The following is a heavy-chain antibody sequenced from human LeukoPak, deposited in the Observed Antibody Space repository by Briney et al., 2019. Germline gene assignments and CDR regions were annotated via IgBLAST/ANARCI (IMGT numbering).Heavy chain of an antibody. Sequence: GGSLRLSCVASGFTFSSYALSWVRQAPGKGLDCVSVISGSDGYTYYADSVKGRFTISRDNSKNTLYLQMNSLRAEGTAIYYCAKQDTSMDYFDYWGRGTLVSASS. CDR1: GFTFSSYA. D-gene: IGHD5-18*01. CDR2: ISGSDGYT. V-gene: IGHV3-23*01. CDR3: AKQDTSMDYFDY. J-gene: IGHJ4*02.